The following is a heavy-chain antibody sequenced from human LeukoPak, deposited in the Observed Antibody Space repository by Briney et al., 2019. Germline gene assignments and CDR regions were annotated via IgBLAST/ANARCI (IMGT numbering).Heavy chain of an antibody. V-gene: IGHV3-7*01. D-gene: IGHD5-18*01. CDR1: GFTFSSYW. CDR2: IKQDGSEK. J-gene: IGHJ4*02. CDR3: ASLDTAMVTRDY. Sequence: GGSLRLSCAASGFTFSSYWMSWVRQAPGKGLEWVANIKQDGSEKNEVNSQKGRLIISRNHAKNSLYVQMNNRRAEDTALYYCASLDTAMVTRDYWGQGTLVTVSS.